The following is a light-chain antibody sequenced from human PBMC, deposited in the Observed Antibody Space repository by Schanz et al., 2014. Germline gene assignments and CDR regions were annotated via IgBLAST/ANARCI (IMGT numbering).Light chain of an antibody. CDR1: SSDVGTYNY. CDR2: DVS. Sequence: QSALTQPASVSGSPGQSITISCTGTSSDVGTYNYVSWYQHHPGKAPKLMIYDVSDRPSGVPDRFSGSKSGNTASLTVSGLQAEDEADYYCSSYAGSNNLVFGGGTKLTVL. CDR3: SSYAGSNNLV. J-gene: IGLJ2*01. V-gene: IGLV2-8*01.